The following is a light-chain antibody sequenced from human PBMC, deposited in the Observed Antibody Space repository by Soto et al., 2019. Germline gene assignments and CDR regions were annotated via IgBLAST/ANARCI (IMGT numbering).Light chain of an antibody. CDR2: SAS. CDR1: QDLSVY. J-gene: IGKJ5*01. Sequence: DIQMTQSPSSLSASVGDRCTITCRASQDLSVYLAWYQQKPGKVPKLLIYSASTLQSGCPSRFSGSGSGTDFTLTISSLQPEDVATYYCQKFNTTPLTFGQGTRLEIK. V-gene: IGKV1-27*01. CDR3: QKFNTTPLT.